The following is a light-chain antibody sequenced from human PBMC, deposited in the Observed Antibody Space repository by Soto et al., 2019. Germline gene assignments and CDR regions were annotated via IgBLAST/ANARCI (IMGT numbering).Light chain of an antibody. V-gene: IGLV2-23*01. CDR2: EGN. Sequence: QSVPTQPASVSGSPGQSITISCTGTSSDGGSYNLVSWYQQRPGKAPKLLIFEGNKRPSGVSDRFSGSKSGNTAYLTICGLQAEDEADYYCCSYTGGRTHYVFGLGTKLTVL. J-gene: IGLJ1*01. CDR3: CSYTGGRTHYV. CDR1: SSDGGSYNL.